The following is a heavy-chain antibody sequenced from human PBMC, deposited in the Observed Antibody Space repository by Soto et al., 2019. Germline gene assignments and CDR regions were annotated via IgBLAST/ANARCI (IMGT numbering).Heavy chain of an antibody. CDR2: MNPSSGET. Sequence: GASVKVSCKTSGYNFTNFDINWVRQAPGRGLVWMGWMNPSSGETGSAQNFQGRVTMTRDISTRTFFMQLTSLRVDDTAVYYCARDVWFSLDSWGRGTLVTVSS. J-gene: IGHJ4*02. D-gene: IGHD3-9*01. CDR3: ARDVWFSLDS. V-gene: IGHV1-8*01. CDR1: GYNFTNFD.